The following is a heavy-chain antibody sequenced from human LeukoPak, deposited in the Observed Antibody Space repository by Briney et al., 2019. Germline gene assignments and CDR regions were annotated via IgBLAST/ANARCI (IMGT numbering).Heavy chain of an antibody. D-gene: IGHD4-23*01. V-gene: IGHV4-59*01. Sequence: SETLSLTCTFSGGSMRSYYWGWIRQAPGKGLEWIGFISYSGYTSYSPSLNSRVAISRDTSKSQFSLRLTSMTPADTAIYYCARGWNDHGGMLFDPWAQGTLVTVSS. CDR1: GGSMRSYY. CDR2: ISYSGYT. J-gene: IGHJ5*02. CDR3: ARGWNDHGGMLFDP.